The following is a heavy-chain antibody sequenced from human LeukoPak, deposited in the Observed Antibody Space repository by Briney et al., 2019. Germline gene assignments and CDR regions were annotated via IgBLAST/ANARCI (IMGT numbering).Heavy chain of an antibody. V-gene: IGHV4-59*01. CDR2: IYYSGST. CDR1: GGSISSYY. Sequence: PSETLSLTCTVSGGSISSYYWSWIRQPPGKGLEWIGYIYYSGSTNYNPSLKSRVTISVDTSKNQFSLKLSSVTAADTAVYYCARGYYGILTGYSNWFDPWGQGTLVTVSS. CDR3: ARGYYGILTGYSNWFDP. J-gene: IGHJ5*02. D-gene: IGHD3-9*01.